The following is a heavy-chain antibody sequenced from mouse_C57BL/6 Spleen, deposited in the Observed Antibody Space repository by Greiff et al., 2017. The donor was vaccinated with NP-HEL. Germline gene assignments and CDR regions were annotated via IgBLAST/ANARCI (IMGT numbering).Heavy chain of an antibody. Sequence: QVTLKESGPGILQPSQTLSLTCSFSGFSLSTFGMGVGWIRQPSGKGLEWLAHIWWDDDKYYNPALKSRLTISKDTSKNQVCLKIANVDTADTATYYCARMTTVVATRALYYFDYWGQGTTLTVSS. J-gene: IGHJ2*01. CDR2: IWWDDDK. CDR1: GFSLSTFGMG. CDR3: ARMTTVVATRALYYFDY. D-gene: IGHD1-1*01. V-gene: IGHV8-8*01.